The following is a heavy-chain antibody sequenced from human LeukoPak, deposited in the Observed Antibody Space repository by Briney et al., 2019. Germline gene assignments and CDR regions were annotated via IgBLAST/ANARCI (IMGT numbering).Heavy chain of an antibody. CDR2: INHSGST. CDR1: GGSFSGYY. CDR3: ARGLLAESRKNWYFDL. J-gene: IGHJ2*01. Sequence: PSETLSLTCAVYGGSFSGYYWSWIRQPPGKGLEWIGEINHSGSTNYNPSLKSRVTISVDTSKNQFSLKLSSVTAADTAVYYCARGLLAESRKNWYFDLWGRGTLVTVSS. V-gene: IGHV4-34*01.